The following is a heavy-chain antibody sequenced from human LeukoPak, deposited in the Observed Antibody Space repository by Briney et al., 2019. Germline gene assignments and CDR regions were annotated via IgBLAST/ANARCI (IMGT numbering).Heavy chain of an antibody. D-gene: IGHD3-22*01. CDR1: GFTFSDYY. V-gene: IGHV3-11*06. J-gene: IGHJ4*02. CDR2: ISSSSTYI. CDR3: ARDLGTTMITSLGY. Sequence: GGSLRLSCAASGFTFSDYYISWIRQAPGKGLEWVSSISSSSTYIYYADSVEGRFTISRDNAENSLFLEMNSLRAEDTAVYYCARDLGTTMITSLGYWGQGTLVTVSS.